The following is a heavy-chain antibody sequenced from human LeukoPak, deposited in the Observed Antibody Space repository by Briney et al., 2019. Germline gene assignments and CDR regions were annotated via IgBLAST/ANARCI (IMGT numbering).Heavy chain of an antibody. CDR2: IYHSGST. D-gene: IGHD5-18*01. Sequence: SETLSLTCAVSGGSISSSNWWSWVRQPPGKGLEWIGEIYHSGSTNYNPSLKSRVTISVDKSKNQFSLKLSSVTAADTAVYYCATRGYSYGALDYWGQGTLVTVSS. J-gene: IGHJ4*02. V-gene: IGHV4-4*02. CDR1: GGSISSSNW. CDR3: ATRGYSYGALDY.